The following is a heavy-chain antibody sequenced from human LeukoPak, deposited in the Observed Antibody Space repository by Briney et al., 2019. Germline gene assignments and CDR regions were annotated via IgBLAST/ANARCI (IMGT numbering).Heavy chain of an antibody. V-gene: IGHV3-53*01. J-gene: IGHJ2*01. Sequence: QPGGSLRLSCAASGFTVSSNYMSWVRQAPGKGLEWVSVIYSGGSTYYADSVKGRSTISRDNSKNTLYFQMNSLRAEDTAVYYCARGSSSGYYLYWYFDLWGRGTLVTVSS. CDR2: IYSGGST. CDR1: GFTVSSNY. CDR3: ARGSSSGYYLYWYFDL. D-gene: IGHD3-22*01.